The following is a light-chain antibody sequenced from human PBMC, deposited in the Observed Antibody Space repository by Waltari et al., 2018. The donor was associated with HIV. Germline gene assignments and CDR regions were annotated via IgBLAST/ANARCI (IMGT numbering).Light chain of an antibody. J-gene: IGKJ4*01. CDR3: HQRSIWPLT. CDR1: QSVSSY. V-gene: IGKV3-11*01. Sequence: ESVLTQSTATLSLSPGERATLAGRASQSVSSYLAWYQQKPRQAPRLLIYAASNRATGIPARFSGSGSGTDFTLTISSLEPEDFAVYYCHQRSIWPLTFGGGTKVEIK. CDR2: AAS.